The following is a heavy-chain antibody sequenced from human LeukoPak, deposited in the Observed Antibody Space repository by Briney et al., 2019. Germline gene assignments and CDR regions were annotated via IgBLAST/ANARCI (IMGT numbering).Heavy chain of an antibody. CDR3: ARNLQARRHYYYYMDV. D-gene: IGHD6-6*01. J-gene: IGHJ6*03. V-gene: IGHV3-53*01. Sequence: GGSLRPSCAASGFTVSSNYMSWVRQAPGKGLEWVSVIYSGGSTYYADSVKGRFTISRDNAKNSLYLQMNSLRAEDTAVYYCARNLQARRHYYYYMDVWGKGTTVTVSS. CDR2: IYSGGST. CDR1: GFTVSSNY.